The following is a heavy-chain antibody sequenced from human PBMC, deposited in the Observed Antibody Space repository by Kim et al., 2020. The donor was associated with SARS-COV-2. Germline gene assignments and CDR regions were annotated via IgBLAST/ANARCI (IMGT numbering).Heavy chain of an antibody. CDR1: GGSISSGGYY. J-gene: IGHJ6*02. CDR3: ARVRCSSTSCYSYYYGMDV. Sequence: SETLSLTCTVSGGSISSGGYYWSWIRQHPGKGLEWIGYIYYSGSTYYNPSLKSRVTISVDTSKNQFSLKLSSVTAADTAVYYCARVRCSSTSCYSYYYGMDVWGQGTTVTVSS. CDR2: IYYSGST. D-gene: IGHD2-2*01. V-gene: IGHV4-31*03.